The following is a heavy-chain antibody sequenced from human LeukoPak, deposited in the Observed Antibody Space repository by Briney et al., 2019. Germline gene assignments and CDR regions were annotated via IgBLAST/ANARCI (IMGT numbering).Heavy chain of an antibody. CDR2: ISAYNGNT. V-gene: IGHV1-18*01. Sequence: ASVKVSCKASGYTFTSYGISWVRQAPGQGLEWMGWISAYNGNTNYAQKLQGRVTMTTDTSTSTAYMELRSLRSDDTAVYYCARATYYDFWSGYPGNMDVWGKGTTVTVSS. CDR1: GYTFTSYG. D-gene: IGHD3-3*01. CDR3: ARATYYDFWSGYPGNMDV. J-gene: IGHJ6*03.